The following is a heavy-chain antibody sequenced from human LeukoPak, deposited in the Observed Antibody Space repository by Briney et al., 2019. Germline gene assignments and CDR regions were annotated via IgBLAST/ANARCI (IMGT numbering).Heavy chain of an antibody. J-gene: IGHJ4*02. Sequence: GGSLRLSCAASGFTFSDYYMTWVRQAPAKGLEWVATIKQDGSDKYYVDSVKGRFSISRDNAKNSLYLQMNSLRADDTAIYYCARAESYSLFVLWDYWGQGTLVTVSS. CDR3: ARAESYSLFVLWDY. V-gene: IGHV3-7*01. D-gene: IGHD2-21*01. CDR2: IKQDGSDK. CDR1: GFTFSDYY.